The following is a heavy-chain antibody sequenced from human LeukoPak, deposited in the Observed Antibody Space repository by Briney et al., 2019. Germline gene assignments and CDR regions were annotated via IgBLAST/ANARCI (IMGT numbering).Heavy chain of an antibody. V-gene: IGHV4-61*02. CDR3: ARGQGYCSSTSCYEGAFDI. Sequence: SETLSLTCTVSGGSISSGSYYWSWIRQPAGKGLEWIGRIYTSGSTNYNPSLKSRVTISVDTSKNQFSLKLSSVTAADTAVYYCARGQGYCSSTSCYEGAFDIWGQGTMVTVSS. D-gene: IGHD2-2*01. CDR2: IYTSGST. CDR1: GGSISSGSYY. J-gene: IGHJ3*02.